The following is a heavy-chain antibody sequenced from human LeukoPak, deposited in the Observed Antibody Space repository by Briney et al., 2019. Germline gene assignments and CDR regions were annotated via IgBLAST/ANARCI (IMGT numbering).Heavy chain of an antibody. J-gene: IGHJ4*02. D-gene: IGHD3-10*01. CDR3: ARDFGCSNAHGLDC. V-gene: IGHV3-30*03. Sequence: PGGSLRLSCAASGFTFSNFGMHWVRQAPGKGLEWVALILYDGSNKYYAASVKGRFTISRDNSKNTLYLQMDSLRDGDTGVYYCARDFGCSNAHGLDCWGQGTLVTVSS. CDR1: GFTFSNFG. CDR2: ILYDGSNK.